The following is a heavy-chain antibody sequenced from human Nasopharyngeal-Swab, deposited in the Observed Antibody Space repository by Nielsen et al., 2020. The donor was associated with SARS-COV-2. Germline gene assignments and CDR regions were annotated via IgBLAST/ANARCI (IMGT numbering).Heavy chain of an antibody. V-gene: IGHV5-51*01. J-gene: IGHJ6*02. CDR1: AYSFTSYW. D-gene: IGHD6-19*01. Sequence: GESLKNSCKGSAYSFTSYWIGWVRPMPGKGLEWMGIIYPGDSDTRYSPSLQGQVNISADKSLSTAYLQWSSLKASDTAMYYCASPAIAVAGTGDYGMDVWGQGTTVTVSS. CDR2: IYPGDSDT. CDR3: ASPAIAVAGTGDYGMDV.